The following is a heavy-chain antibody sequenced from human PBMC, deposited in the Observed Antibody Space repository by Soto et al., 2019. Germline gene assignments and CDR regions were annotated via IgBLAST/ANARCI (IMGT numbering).Heavy chain of an antibody. CDR2: INHSGST. Sequence: SETLSLTCTVSDGSISSYYWSWNRQPPGTGLEWIGEINHSGSTNYNPSLKSRVTISVDTSKNQFSLKLTSVTAADTAVYYCARDKITGLFDYWGQGTLVTVSS. V-gene: IGHV4-34*01. CDR3: ARDKITGLFDY. D-gene: IGHD2-8*02. CDR1: DGSISSYY. J-gene: IGHJ4*02.